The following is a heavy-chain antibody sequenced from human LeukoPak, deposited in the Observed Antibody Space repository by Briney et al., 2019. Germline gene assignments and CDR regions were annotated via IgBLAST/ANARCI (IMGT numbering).Heavy chain of an antibody. Sequence: KTSETLSLTCTVSGGSISSYYWSWIRQPAGKGLEWIGRIYTSGSTNYNYNPSLKSRVTMSVDTSKNQFSLKMSSVTAADTAVYYCARDPNSALWGQGTLVTVSS. V-gene: IGHV4-4*07. CDR3: ARDPNSAL. J-gene: IGHJ4*02. D-gene: IGHD2-21*01. CDR2: IYTSGST. CDR1: GGSISSYY.